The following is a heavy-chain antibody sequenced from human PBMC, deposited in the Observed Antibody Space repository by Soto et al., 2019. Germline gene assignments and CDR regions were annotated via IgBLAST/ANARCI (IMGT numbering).Heavy chain of an antibody. CDR2: IIPIFGTA. V-gene: IGHV1-69*13. Sequence: SVKVSCKASGGTFSSYAISWVRQAPGQGLEWMGGIIPIFGTANYAQKFQGRVTITADESTSTAYMELSSLRSEDTAVYYCASRAIEASRGYYYYYYRMDVWGQGTKVTVYS. CDR1: GGTFSSYA. J-gene: IGHJ6*02. CDR3: ASRAIEASRGYYYYYYRMDV. D-gene: IGHD6-6*01.